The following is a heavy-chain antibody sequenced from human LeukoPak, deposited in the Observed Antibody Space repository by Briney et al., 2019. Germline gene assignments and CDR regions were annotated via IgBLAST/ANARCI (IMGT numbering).Heavy chain of an antibody. CDR1: GYIFTSYY. D-gene: IGHD6-13*01. CDR2: INPSGGST. Sequence: ASVTVSCTASGYIFTSYYMHWVRQAPGQGLEWMGMINPSGGSTSYAQKFQGRVTLTRDMSTSTVYMELSSLRSEDTAVYYCARTHVAAVYYFDYWGQGSLVTVSS. CDR3: ARTHVAAVYYFDY. V-gene: IGHV1-46*01. J-gene: IGHJ4*02.